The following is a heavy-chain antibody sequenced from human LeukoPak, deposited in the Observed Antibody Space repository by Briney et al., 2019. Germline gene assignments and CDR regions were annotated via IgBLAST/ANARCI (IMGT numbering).Heavy chain of an antibody. CDR1: GFTFSSYG. J-gene: IGHJ3*02. V-gene: IGHV3-33*01. CDR3: AREESGSGCYYGDDAFDI. Sequence: GRSLRLSCAASGFTFSSYGMHWVRQAPGKGLEWVAVIWYDGSNKYYADSVKGRFTISRDNSKNTLYLQMNSLRAEDTAVYYCAREESGSGCYYGDDAFDIWGQGTMVTVSS. CDR2: IWYDGSNK. D-gene: IGHD3-22*01.